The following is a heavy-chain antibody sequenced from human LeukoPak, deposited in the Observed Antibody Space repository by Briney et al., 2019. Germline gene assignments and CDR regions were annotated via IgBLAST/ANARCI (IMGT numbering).Heavy chain of an antibody. J-gene: IGHJ4*02. CDR1: GGSISSSSYY. D-gene: IGHD3-9*01. CDR2: IYYSGST. Sequence: SETLSRTCTVSGGSISSSSYYWGWIRQPPGKGLEWIGSIYYSGSTYYNPSLKSRVTISVDTSKNQFSLKLSSVTAADTAVYYCARQPLTEAYYFDYWGQGTLVTVSS. V-gene: IGHV4-39*01. CDR3: ARQPLTEAYYFDY.